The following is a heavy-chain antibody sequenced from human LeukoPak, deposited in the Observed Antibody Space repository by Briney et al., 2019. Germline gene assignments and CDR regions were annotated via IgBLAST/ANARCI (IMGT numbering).Heavy chain of an antibody. D-gene: IGHD1-26*01. V-gene: IGHV4-59*01. Sequence: PSETLSLTCTPSGGSFSSYYWTWIRQPPGKGLEWIGYIYYSGSTNYNPSLKSRVTISVDTSKNQFSLKLSSVTAADTAVYYCAILVGARHVVYWGQGTLVTVSS. CDR2: IYYSGST. CDR1: GGSFSSYY. J-gene: IGHJ4*02. CDR3: AILVGARHVVY.